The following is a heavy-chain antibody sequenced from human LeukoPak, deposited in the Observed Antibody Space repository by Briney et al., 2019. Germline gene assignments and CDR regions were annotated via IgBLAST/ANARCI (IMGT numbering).Heavy chain of an antibody. V-gene: IGHV4-39*01. D-gene: IGHD6-13*01. CDR3: ARIPGYSSNWGYYYYYGMDV. Sequence: SETLSLTCTVSGGSISSSSYYWGWIRQPPGKGLEWIGSIYYSGSTYYNPSLKSRVTISVDTSKNQFSLKLSSVTAADTAVYYRARIPGYSSNWGYYYYYGMDVWGQGTTVTVSS. J-gene: IGHJ6*02. CDR1: GGSISSSSYY. CDR2: IYYSGST.